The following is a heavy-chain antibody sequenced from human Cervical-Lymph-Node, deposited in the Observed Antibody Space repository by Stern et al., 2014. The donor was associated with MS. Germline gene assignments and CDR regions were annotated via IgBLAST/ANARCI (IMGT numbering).Heavy chain of an antibody. J-gene: IGHJ4*02. CDR2: INPTGGST. Sequence: QVQLVQSGAEVKKPGASVKISCKASGYTFTAYYLYWVRQASGQGLEWMGIINPTGGSTTYAQTFQGRVTMTADTSTSTMYMDLSSLTSEDTAIYYCARAGSGNSNYFDYWGQGTLVTVSP. CDR3: ARAGSGNSNYFDY. CDR1: GYTFTAYY. V-gene: IGHV1-46*01. D-gene: IGHD3-22*01.